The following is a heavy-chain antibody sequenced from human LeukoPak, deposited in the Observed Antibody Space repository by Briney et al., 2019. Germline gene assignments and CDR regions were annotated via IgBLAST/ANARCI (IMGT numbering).Heavy chain of an antibody. J-gene: IGHJ4*02. CDR2: INSDGSST. CDR1: GFTFSTYW. D-gene: IGHD1/OR15-1a*01. V-gene: IGHV3-74*01. Sequence: GGSLRLSCAASGFTFSTYWMHWVRQAPGKGPVWVSRINSDGSSTSYADSVKGRFTISRDNAKNTLYLQMNTLRVEHTAVYYCARDPSGSSTTSFDYWGQGTLVTVSS. CDR3: ARDPSGSSTTSFDY.